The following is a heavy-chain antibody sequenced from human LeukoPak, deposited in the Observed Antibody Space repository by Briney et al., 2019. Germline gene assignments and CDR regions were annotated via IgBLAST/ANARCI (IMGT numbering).Heavy chain of an antibody. Sequence: GGSLRLSCAASGFRFSFYSMNWVRQAPGKGLEWVSYISSSRSSISYADSVKGRFTISRDNANTSLYLQMNSLRAEDTAVYYCTCVVRYSREDYWGQGTLVTVSS. D-gene: IGHD3-9*01. CDR3: TCVVRYSREDY. V-gene: IGHV3-48*04. CDR2: ISSSRSSI. J-gene: IGHJ4*02. CDR1: GFRFSFYS.